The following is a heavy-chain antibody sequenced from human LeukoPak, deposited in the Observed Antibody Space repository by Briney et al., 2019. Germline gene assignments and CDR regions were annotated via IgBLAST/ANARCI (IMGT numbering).Heavy chain of an antibody. CDR3: AKDSSVLPNALDL. CDR2: ISYSGSSP. J-gene: IGHJ3*01. Sequence: PGGSLRLSCAASGFRFDRYAMTWVRQAPGKGLERVSAISYSGSSPYYGDSVKGRFTISRDNSKNTVYLQMNSLRDEDTALYYCAKDSSVLPNALDLRGQGTMVTVSS. V-gene: IGHV3-23*01. CDR1: GFRFDRYA.